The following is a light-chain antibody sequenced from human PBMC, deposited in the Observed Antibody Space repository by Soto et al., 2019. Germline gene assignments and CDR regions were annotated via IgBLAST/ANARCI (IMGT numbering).Light chain of an antibody. Sequence: QSVLTQTPSASGTPGQTVTISCSGSRSNIGNNAVSWYQQFPGTAPKLLIYKNNQLPSGVPDRFSGSKSGTSASLAISGLQSEDEADYYCATWDDSLNARGVFGGGTKLTVL. CDR2: KNN. CDR3: ATWDDSLNARGV. V-gene: IGLV1-44*01. CDR1: RSNIGNNA. J-gene: IGLJ3*02.